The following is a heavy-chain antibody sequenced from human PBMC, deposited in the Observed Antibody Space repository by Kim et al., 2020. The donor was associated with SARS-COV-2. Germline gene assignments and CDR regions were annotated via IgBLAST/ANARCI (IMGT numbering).Heavy chain of an antibody. Sequence: TNYAPSLKSRVTISVGTSKNQFSLKLRSVTAADTAVYYWAHQSGSLQFDYWGQGTLVTVSS. D-gene: IGHD1-26*01. CDR3: AHQSGSLQFDY. CDR2: T. J-gene: IGHJ4*02. V-gene: IGHV4-34*01.